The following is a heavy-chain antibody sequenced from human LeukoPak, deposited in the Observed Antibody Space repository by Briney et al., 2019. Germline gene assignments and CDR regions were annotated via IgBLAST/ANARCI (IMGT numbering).Heavy chain of an antibody. CDR2: ISSDGSST. Sequence: GGSLRLSCVASGFTFSTYWMHWVRQAQGKGMGWVSRISSDGSSTIYADFVKGRLTISRENAKNTLYLQMNSLRAEDTAVYYCASQEGLRDGYNWRGYYYYYYMDVWGKGTTVTVSS. V-gene: IGHV3-74*01. D-gene: IGHD5-24*01. CDR3: ASQEGLRDGYNWRGYYYYYYMDV. CDR1: GFTFSTYW. J-gene: IGHJ6*03.